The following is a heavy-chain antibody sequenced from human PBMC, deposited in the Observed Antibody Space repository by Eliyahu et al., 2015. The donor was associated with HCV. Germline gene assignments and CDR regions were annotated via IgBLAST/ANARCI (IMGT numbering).Heavy chain of an antibody. D-gene: IGHD3-10*01. CDR1: GYIFTXYW. CDR2: IXVGEXET. CDR3: ARYYSEGYFTYYYSGMDV. V-gene: IGHV5-51*03. Sequence: EVQLVQSGAEVKKPGDSLKISCQTSGYIFTXYWIGWVRQMPGKGLXWVGIIXVGEXETXYSPSFQGQVTISADKSTGTAYLQWSSLKASDTATYFCARYYSEGYFTYYYSGMDVWGPGTTVTVTS. J-gene: IGHJ6*02.